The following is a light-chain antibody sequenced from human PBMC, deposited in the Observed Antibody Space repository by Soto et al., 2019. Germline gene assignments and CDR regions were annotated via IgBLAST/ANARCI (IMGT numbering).Light chain of an antibody. J-gene: IGKJ1*01. CDR1: QSVSSN. CDR2: GAS. Sequence: EIVMTRSPVTLSVSPGERATLSCRASQSVSSNLAWYQQKPGQAPRLLIYGASTRATGVPARFSGSGSGTEFTLTISSLHSQVFAAYYCQHLNNWSPWTFGQGTNVEIK. V-gene: IGKV3-15*01. CDR3: QHLNNWSPWT.